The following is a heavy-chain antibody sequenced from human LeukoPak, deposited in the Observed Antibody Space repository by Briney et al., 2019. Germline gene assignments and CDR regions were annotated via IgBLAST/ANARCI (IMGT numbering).Heavy chain of an antibody. D-gene: IGHD5-12*01. CDR1: GFTFNTNA. J-gene: IGHJ4*02. CDR3: AKCGNSGCHLIDY. V-gene: IGHV3-23*01. CDR2: ISGRTGGT. Sequence: GGSLRLSCAASGFTFNTNAMSWVRQAPGKGLEWVSAISGRTGGTYYADSVKGRFTISRDNSKSTLYLQMDSLRAEDTVVYYCAKCGNSGCHLIDYWGKGTLVTVSS.